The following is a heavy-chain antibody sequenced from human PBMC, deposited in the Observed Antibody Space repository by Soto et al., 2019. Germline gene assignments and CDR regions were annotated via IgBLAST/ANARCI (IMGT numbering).Heavy chain of an antibody. Sequence: SETLSLTCTVSGGSISSYYWSWIRQPPGKGLEWIGYIYYSGSTNYNPSLKSRVTISVDTSKNQFSLKLSSVTAADTAVYYCASSPSGITIFGVVITYFDSWGQGTLVTVSS. CDR2: IYYSGST. CDR3: ASSPSGITIFGVVITYFDS. CDR1: GGSISSYY. V-gene: IGHV4-59*01. D-gene: IGHD3-3*01. J-gene: IGHJ4*02.